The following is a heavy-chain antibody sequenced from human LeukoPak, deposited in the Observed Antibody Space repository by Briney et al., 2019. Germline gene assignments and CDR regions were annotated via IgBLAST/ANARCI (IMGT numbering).Heavy chain of an antibody. CDR1: GGSFSGYY. Sequence: SETLSLTCAVYGGSFSGYYWSWIRQPPGKGLEWIGEINHSGSTNYNPSLKSRVTISVDTSKNQFSLKLSSVTAADTAVYYCAIGFGRSGPLNWFDPWGQGTLVTVSS. CDR3: AIGFGRSGPLNWFDP. D-gene: IGHD3-3*01. V-gene: IGHV4-34*01. CDR2: INHSGST. J-gene: IGHJ5*02.